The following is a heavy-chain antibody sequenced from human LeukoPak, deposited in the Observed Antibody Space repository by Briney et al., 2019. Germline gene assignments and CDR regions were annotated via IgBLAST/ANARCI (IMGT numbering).Heavy chain of an antibody. V-gene: IGHV3-20*04. CDR2: INWNGGST. J-gene: IGHJ2*01. D-gene: IGHD4-17*01. CDR1: GFTFSSYS. CDR3: AREYGVRRYFDL. Sequence: PGGSLRLSCAASGFTFSSYSMNWVRQAPGKGLEWVSGINWNGGSTGYADSVKGRFTISRDNAKNSLYLQMNSLRAEDTALYYCAREYGVRRYFDLWGRGTLVTVSS.